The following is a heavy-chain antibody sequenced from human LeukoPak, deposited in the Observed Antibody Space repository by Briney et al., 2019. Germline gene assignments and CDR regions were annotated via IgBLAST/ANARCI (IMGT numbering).Heavy chain of an antibody. J-gene: IGHJ4*02. Sequence: GGSLRLSCVASGFTFSSNYLSWVRQAPGKGLEWVSLIYSGSSTYYADSVKDRFTISRDNSKNTLYLQMNSLRAEDTAVYYCVRDYSYGTEWGQGTLVTVSS. V-gene: IGHV3-53*01. CDR2: IYSGSST. CDR3: VRDYSYGTE. CDR1: GFTFSSNY. D-gene: IGHD5-18*01.